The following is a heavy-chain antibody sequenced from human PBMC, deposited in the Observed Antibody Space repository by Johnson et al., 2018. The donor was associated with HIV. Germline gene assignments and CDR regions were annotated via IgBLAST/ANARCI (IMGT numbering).Heavy chain of an antibody. V-gene: IGHV3-30*19. CDR1: GFTFSSYG. Sequence: VQLVESGGGVVQPGGSLRLSCAASGFTFSSYGMHWVRQAPGKGLEWVAVISYDGSNKYYADSVKGRFTISRDNSKNTLYLQMNSLRAEDTALYYCAKVYYDSSGYGAFDIWGQVTMVTVSS. CDR2: ISYDGSNK. D-gene: IGHD3-22*01. J-gene: IGHJ3*02. CDR3: AKVYYDSSGYGAFDI.